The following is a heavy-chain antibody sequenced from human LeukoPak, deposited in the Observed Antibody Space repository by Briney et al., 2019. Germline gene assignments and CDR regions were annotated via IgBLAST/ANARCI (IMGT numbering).Heavy chain of an antibody. CDR1: GGSLSSSSYY. J-gene: IGHJ4*02. CDR2: IYYSGST. Sequence: PSETLSLTCTVSGGSLSSSSYYWGWIRQPPGKGLEWIGSIYYSGSTYYNPSLKSRVTISVDTSKNQFSLKLSSVTAADTAVYYCARDHIAVAGNFDYWGQGTLVTVSS. D-gene: IGHD6-19*01. V-gene: IGHV4-39*07. CDR3: ARDHIAVAGNFDY.